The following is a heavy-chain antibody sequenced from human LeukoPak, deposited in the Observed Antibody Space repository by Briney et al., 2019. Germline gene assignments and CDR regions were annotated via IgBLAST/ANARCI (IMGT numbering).Heavy chain of an antibody. Sequence: QPGGSLRLSCAASGFTFDDYSMHWVRQAPGKGLEWVSLISWDGGSTYYADSVKGRFTISRDNAKNSLYLQMNSLRAEDTALYYCAKALTPQYYYDSSGFDAFGIWGQGTMVTVSS. V-gene: IGHV3-43D*03. CDR1: GFTFDDYS. J-gene: IGHJ3*02. CDR3: AKALTPQYYYDSSGFDAFGI. CDR2: ISWDGGST. D-gene: IGHD3-22*01.